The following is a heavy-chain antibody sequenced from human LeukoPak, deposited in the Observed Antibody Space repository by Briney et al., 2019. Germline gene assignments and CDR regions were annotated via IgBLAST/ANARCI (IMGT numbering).Heavy chain of an antibody. CDR1: GYTFTNYD. D-gene: IGHD3-10*01. J-gene: IGHJ6*03. CDR2: MNPNNGNT. CDR3: ARDYTPNNYYYYMDG. V-gene: IGHV1-8*01. Sequence: ASVKVSCKTSGYTFTNYDINWVRQATGQGLEWMGWMNPNNGNTGYAQKFQGRVTMTRNTSISTAYMELSSLRSEDTAVYYCARDYTPNNYYYYMDGGGKGTTVTISS.